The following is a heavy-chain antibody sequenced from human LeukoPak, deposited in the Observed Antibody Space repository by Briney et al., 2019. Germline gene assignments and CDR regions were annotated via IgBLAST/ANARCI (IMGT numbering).Heavy chain of an antibody. CDR1: GGSFSGYY. CDR3: ARGSTWNYSWFDP. J-gene: IGHJ5*02. D-gene: IGHD1-7*01. Sequence: SETLSLTCAVYGGSFSGYYWNWIRQSPGMGLEWIGEINHSGSTNYNPSLKSRVTISVDTSKNQLSLKLSSVTAADTAVYYCARGSTWNYSWFDPWGQGTLVTVSS. V-gene: IGHV4-34*01. CDR2: INHSGST.